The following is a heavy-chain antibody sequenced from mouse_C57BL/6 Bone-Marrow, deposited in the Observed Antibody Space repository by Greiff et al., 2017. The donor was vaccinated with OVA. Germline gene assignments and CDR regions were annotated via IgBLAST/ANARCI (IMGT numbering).Heavy chain of an antibody. CDR3: AREGYYGSLDY. CDR1: GYSITSGYY. Sequence: VQLQQSGPGLVKPSQSLSLTCSVTGYSITSGYYWNWIRQFPGNKLEWMGYISYDGSNNYNPSLKNRISITRDTSKNQFFLKLNSVTTEDTATYYCAREGYYGSLDYWGQGTTLTVSS. D-gene: IGHD1-1*01. J-gene: IGHJ2*01. V-gene: IGHV3-6*01. CDR2: ISYDGSN.